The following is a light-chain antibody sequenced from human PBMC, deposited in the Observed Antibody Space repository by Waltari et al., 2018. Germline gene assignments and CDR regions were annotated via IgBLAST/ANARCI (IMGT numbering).Light chain of an antibody. CDR3: QHYVRLPAT. J-gene: IGKJ1*01. Sequence: EIVLTQSPGSLSSSPGERVTLSCRASQSVSRALAWYQQKPGQAPRLLIFGASNRATGIPDRFSGSGSETYFSLTISRLEPEYFAVYYCQHYVRLPATFGRGTKVEIK. CDR2: GAS. V-gene: IGKV3-20*01. CDR1: QSVSRA.